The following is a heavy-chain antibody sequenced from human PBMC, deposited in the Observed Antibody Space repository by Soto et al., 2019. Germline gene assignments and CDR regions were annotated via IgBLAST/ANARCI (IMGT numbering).Heavy chain of an antibody. Sequence: LSLTCAVSGYSISSGYYWGWIRQPPGKGLEWIGSIYHSGSTYYNPSLKSRVTISVDTSKNQFSLKLSSVTAADTAVYYCARDRYYDSSGYSDAFDIWGQGTMVTVSS. CDR2: IYHSGST. J-gene: IGHJ3*02. CDR1: GYSISSGYY. V-gene: IGHV4-38-2*02. CDR3: ARDRYYDSSGYSDAFDI. D-gene: IGHD3-22*01.